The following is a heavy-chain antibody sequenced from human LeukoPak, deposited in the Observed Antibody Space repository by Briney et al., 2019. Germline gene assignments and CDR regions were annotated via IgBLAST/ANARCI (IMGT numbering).Heavy chain of an antibody. CDR3: ARPGGVWFGELGLGGMAF. J-gene: IGHJ6*02. D-gene: IGHD3-10*01. CDR1: GYTFTSYD. CDR2: VNPNSGNT. Sequence: GTSVKVSCKASGYTFTSYDINWVRQAAGQGLEWVGWVNPNSGNTGYAQKFQGRVTMTRNTSITTAYMELSGLTFEDTAVYYCARPGGVWFGELGLGGMAFWGQGTTVTVSS. V-gene: IGHV1-8*01.